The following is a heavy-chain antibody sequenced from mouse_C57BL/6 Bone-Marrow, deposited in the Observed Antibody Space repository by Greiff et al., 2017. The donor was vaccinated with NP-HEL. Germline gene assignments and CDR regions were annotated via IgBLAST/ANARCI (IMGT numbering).Heavy chain of an antibody. D-gene: IGHD1-1*01. V-gene: IGHV5-6*02. CDR2: ISSGGSYT. CDR3: ARRGVTTVVDYYFDY. CDR1: GFTFSSYG. Sequence: EVMLVESGGDLVKPGGSLKLSCAASGFTFSSYGMSWVRQTPDKRLEWVATISSGGSYTYYPDSVKGRFTISRDNAKNTLYLQMSSLKSEDTAMYYCARRGVTTVVDYYFDYWGQGTTLTVSS. J-gene: IGHJ2*01.